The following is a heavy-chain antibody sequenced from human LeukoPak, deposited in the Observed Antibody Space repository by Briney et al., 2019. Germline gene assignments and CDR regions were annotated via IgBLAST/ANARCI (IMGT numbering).Heavy chain of an antibody. J-gene: IGHJ4*02. CDR3: ARDGVYSSGWFEFDY. V-gene: IGHV1-2*02. D-gene: IGHD6-19*01. CDR2: FNPNSGGT. CDR1: GYTFIGYY. Sequence: ASVKVSCKASGYTFIGYYMHWVRQAPGQGLEWMGWFNPNSGGTNFAQKFQDRVTMTRDTSISTAYMELSSLRSDDTAVYFCARDGVYSSGWFEFDYWGQGTLVTVSS.